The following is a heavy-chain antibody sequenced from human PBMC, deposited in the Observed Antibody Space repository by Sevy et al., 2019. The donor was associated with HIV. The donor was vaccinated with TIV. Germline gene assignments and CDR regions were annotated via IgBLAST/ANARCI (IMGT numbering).Heavy chain of an antibody. D-gene: IGHD3-16*01. Sequence: SETLSLTCTVSGGSVSSGSYYWRLIRQPPGKGLGWMGYTYYSGSTNYNPSLKSRVTISLNTSKDHFSLKMTSVTTADTAVYYCARDDPVMNAFDIWGQGTMVTVSS. J-gene: IGHJ3*02. CDR2: TYYSGST. CDR1: GGSVSSGSYY. CDR3: ARDDPVMNAFDI. V-gene: IGHV4-61*03.